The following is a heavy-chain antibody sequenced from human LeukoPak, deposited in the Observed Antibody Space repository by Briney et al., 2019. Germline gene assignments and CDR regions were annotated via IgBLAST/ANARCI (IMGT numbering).Heavy chain of an antibody. D-gene: IGHD3-3*01. CDR1: GFTFSTYG. CDR2: IWYDGSNS. J-gene: IGHJ4*02. Sequence: GGSLRLSCAASGFTFSTYGMHWVRQAPGKGLEWVAVIWYDGSNSYYADSVMGRFTISRDNTKNTLYLQMNSLRAEDTAVYYCARDGAFWSGYPYYFDYWGQGTLVTVSS. CDR3: ARDGAFWSGYPYYFDY. V-gene: IGHV3-33*01.